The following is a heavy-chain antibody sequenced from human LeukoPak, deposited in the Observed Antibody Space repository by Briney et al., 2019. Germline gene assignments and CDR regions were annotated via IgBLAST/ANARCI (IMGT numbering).Heavy chain of an antibody. J-gene: IGHJ4*02. D-gene: IGHD3-3*01. V-gene: IGHV4-34*01. CDR1: GGSFSGYY. Sequence: SETLSLTCAVYGGSFSGYYWSWIRQPPVKGLEWIGEINHSGSTNYNPSLKSRVTISVDTSKNQFSLKLSSVTAADTAVYYCARGLPYYDFWSGHYTVCYFDYWGQGTLVTVSS. CDR2: INHSGST. CDR3: ARGLPYYDFWSGHYTVCYFDY.